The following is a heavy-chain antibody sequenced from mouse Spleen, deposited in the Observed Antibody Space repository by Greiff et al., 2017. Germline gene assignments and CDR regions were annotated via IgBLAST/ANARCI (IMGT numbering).Heavy chain of an antibody. V-gene: IGHV1-22*01. CDR3: ARHGNSAWFAY. CDR1: GYTFTDYN. Sequence: EVQLQQSGPELAKPGASVKMSCKASGYTFTDYNMHWVKQSHGKSLEWIGYINPNNGGTSYNQKFKGKATLTVNKSSSTAYMELRSLTSEDSAVYYCARHGNSAWFAYWGQGTLVTVSA. CDR2: INPNNGGT. D-gene: IGHD2-1*01. J-gene: IGHJ3*01.